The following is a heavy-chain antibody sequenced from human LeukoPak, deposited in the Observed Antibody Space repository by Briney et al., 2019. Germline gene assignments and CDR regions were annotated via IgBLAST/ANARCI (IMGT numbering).Heavy chain of an antibody. J-gene: IGHJ3*02. CDR2: INIDKGNT. CDR3: ARDGPDYYDSSGYYKREDAFDI. D-gene: IGHD3-22*01. Sequence: ASVKVSCKASGYTFTSYAVHWVRQAPGQRLEWMGWINIDKGNTRYSQKFQDRVTITRDTSASTVYMELSSLISEDTAVYYCARDGPDYYDSSGYYKREDAFDIWGQGTMVTVSS. CDR1: GYTFTSYA. V-gene: IGHV1-3*04.